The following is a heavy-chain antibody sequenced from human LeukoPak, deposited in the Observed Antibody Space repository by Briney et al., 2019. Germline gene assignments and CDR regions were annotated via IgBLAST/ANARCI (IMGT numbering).Heavy chain of an antibody. Sequence: PGGSLRLSCAASRFTFEDYAMNWVRHAPGKGLEWVAYINWNGGSIGYAESVKGRFTISRDNTKNSLYLQMNGLRAEDTALYFCARVSIAGYPYYYMDVWGKGTSVTVSS. CDR2: INWNGGSI. J-gene: IGHJ6*03. CDR1: RFTFEDYA. V-gene: IGHV3-20*04. CDR3: ARVSIAGYPYYYMDV. D-gene: IGHD5-18*01.